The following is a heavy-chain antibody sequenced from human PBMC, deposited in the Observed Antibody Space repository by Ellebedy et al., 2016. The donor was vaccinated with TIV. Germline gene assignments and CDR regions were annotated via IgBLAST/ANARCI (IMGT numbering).Heavy chain of an antibody. Sequence: SVKVSCKASGGPLRNYAISWVRQAPGQGLEWMGGIMAMFGTAHYAQKFQGRVTITADEFATTAYMELKSLRSDGTAVYYCAKMGTYHYASWFDTWGQGTLVTVSS. CDR3: AKMGTYHYASWFDT. CDR1: GGPLRNYA. V-gene: IGHV1-69*13. J-gene: IGHJ5*02. CDR2: IMAMFGTA. D-gene: IGHD5-12*01.